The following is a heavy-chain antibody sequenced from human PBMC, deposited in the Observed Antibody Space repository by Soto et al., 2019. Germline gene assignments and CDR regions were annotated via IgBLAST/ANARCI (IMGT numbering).Heavy chain of an antibody. V-gene: IGHV4-59*08. CDR2: IYYSGST. CDR3: AKVPPRGTAMVNDGQNVGY. D-gene: IGHD5-18*01. J-gene: IGHJ4*02. CDR1: GGSISSYY. Sequence: PSETLSLTCTVSGGSISSYYWSWIRQPPGKGLEWIGYIYYSGSTNYNPSLKSRVTISVDTSKNQFSLKLSSVTAADTAVYYCAKVPPRGTAMVNDGQNVGYWGQGTLVT.